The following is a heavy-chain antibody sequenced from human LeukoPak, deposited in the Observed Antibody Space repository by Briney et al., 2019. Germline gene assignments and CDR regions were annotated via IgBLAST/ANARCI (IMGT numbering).Heavy chain of an antibody. V-gene: IGHV3-21*01. CDR1: GFTFSSYS. J-gene: IGHJ4*02. CDR2: ISSSSSYI. Sequence: GGSLRLSCAASGFTFSSYSMNWVRQAPGKGLEGFSSISSSSSYIYYADSVKGRFTISRDNAKNSLYLQMNSLRAEDTAVYYCARDSTVGAGGDFDYWGQGTLVTVSS. CDR3: ARDSTVGAGGDFDY. D-gene: IGHD1-26*01.